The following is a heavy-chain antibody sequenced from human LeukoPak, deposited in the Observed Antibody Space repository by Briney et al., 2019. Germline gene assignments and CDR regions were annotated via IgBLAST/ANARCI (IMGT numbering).Heavy chain of an antibody. CDR3: ARGYCSGGSCRPDMDV. CDR2: ISAYNGNT. V-gene: IGHV1-18*01. J-gene: IGHJ6*03. CDR1: DYTFTSYG. D-gene: IGHD2-15*01. Sequence: ASVKVSCKASDYTFTSYGISWVRQAPGQGLEWMGWISAYNGNTNYAQKLQGRVTMTTDTSTSTAYMELRSLRSDDTAVYYCARGYCSGGSCRPDMDVWGKGTTVTVSS.